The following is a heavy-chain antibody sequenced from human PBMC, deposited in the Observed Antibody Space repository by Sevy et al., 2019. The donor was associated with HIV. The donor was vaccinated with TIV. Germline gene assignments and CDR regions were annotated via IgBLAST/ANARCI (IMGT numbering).Heavy chain of an antibody. CDR1: GYTFTSYD. CDR3: ARGTRYFDWLRYYYYGMDV. V-gene: IGHV1-8*01. J-gene: IGHJ6*02. Sequence: ASLKVSCKASGYTFTSYDINWVRQATGQGLEWMGWMNPNSGNTGYAQKFQGRVTMTRNTSISTAYMELSSLRSEDTAVYYCARGTRYFDWLRYYYYGMDVWGQGTTVTVSS. D-gene: IGHD3-9*01. CDR2: MNPNSGNT.